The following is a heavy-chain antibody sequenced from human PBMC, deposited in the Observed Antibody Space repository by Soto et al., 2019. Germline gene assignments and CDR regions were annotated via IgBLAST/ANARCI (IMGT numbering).Heavy chain of an antibody. Sequence: ASVKVSCKASGGTFSSYAISWVRQAPGQGLEWMGGIIPIFGTANYAQKFQGRVTITADESTSTAYMELSSLRSEDTAVYYCARETAGYSYEFDYWGQGTLVTVSS. CDR2: IIPIFGTA. D-gene: IGHD5-18*01. J-gene: IGHJ4*02. CDR1: GGTFSSYA. V-gene: IGHV1-69*13. CDR3: ARETAGYSYEFDY.